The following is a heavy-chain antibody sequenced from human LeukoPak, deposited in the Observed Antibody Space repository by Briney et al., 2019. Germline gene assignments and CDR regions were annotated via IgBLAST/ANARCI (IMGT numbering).Heavy chain of an antibody. V-gene: IGHV3-23*01. CDR1: GFTFSSYA. CDR2: ISDSGGST. D-gene: IGHD2-15*01. J-gene: IGHJ4*02. Sequence: PGGSLRLSCAASGFTFSSYAMNWVRQAPGNGLEWVSGISDSGGSTYYADSVKGRFTISRDNSKNTLYLQMNSLRAEDTAVYYCAKSLPFRVLAAKFDYWGQGTLVTVSS. CDR3: AKSLPFRVLAAKFDY.